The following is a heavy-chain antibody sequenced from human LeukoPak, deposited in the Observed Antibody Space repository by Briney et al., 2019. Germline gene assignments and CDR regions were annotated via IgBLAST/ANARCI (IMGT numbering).Heavy chain of an antibody. D-gene: IGHD3-10*01. Sequence: GASVKVSCKASGYTFTGYYMHWVRQAPGQGLEWMGWINPNSGGTNYAQKFQGRVTMTRDTSISTAYMELSRLRSDDTAVYYCARVLTMVRGVIITGPDYWGQGTLVTVSS. CDR1: GYTFTGYY. CDR2: INPNSGGT. J-gene: IGHJ4*02. V-gene: IGHV1-2*02. CDR3: ARVLTMVRGVIITGPDY.